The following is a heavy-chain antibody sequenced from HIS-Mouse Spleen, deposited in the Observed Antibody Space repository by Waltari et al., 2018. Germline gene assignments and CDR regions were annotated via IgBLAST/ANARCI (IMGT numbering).Heavy chain of an antibody. D-gene: IGHD2-8*01. CDR3: ARGWYYFDY. J-gene: IGHJ4*02. CDR1: GFTFSSYW. CDR2: SNSEGIST. Sequence: EVQLVESGGGLVQPGGSLRLSGAASGFTFSSYWMHWVRQAPGKGLVWVSRSNSEGISTSYADCVKGRFTNSSDNAKNPLYLQMNSLRAEDTAVYYCARGWYYFDYWGQGTLVTVSS. V-gene: IGHV3-74*01.